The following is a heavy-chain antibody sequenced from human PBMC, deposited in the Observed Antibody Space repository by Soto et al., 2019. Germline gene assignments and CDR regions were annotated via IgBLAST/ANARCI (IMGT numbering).Heavy chain of an antibody. V-gene: IGHV3-74*01. D-gene: IGHD6-13*01. CDR1: GFTFSSYW. CDR3: VREDLAAACGF. CDR2: IRSDGSST. J-gene: IGHJ4*02. Sequence: EVQLVESGGGLVQPGGSLRLSCAASGFTFSSYWMHWVRQAPGKGLVWVSRIRSDGSSTSYADSVKGRFTISRDNAKNTLYLQMNSLRAEDTAVYYCVREDLAAACGFWGQGTLVTVSS.